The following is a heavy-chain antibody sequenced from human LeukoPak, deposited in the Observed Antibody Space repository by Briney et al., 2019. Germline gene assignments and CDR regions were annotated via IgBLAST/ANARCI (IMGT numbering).Heavy chain of an antibody. J-gene: IGHJ4*02. V-gene: IGHV4-59*08. CDR3: ARAPRASWYFFDS. CDR2: IYYSGST. D-gene: IGHD1-1*01. Sequence: SETLSLTCTVSGVSISSYYWSWIRQPPGKGLEWIGYIYYSGSTNYNPSLKSRVTISVDTSKNQFSLKLSSVTAADTAVYCCARAPRASWYFFDSWGQGTLVTVSS. CDR1: GVSISSYY.